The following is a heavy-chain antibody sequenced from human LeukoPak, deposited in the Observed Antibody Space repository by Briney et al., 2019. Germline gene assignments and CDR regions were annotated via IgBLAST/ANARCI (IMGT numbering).Heavy chain of an antibody. CDR2: ICGSGGST. CDR1: GFPFSSYA. CDR3: AKDLADIVATILGCFDY. V-gene: IGHV3-23*01. D-gene: IGHD5-12*01. J-gene: IGHJ4*02. Sequence: GGALRLSCAASGFPFSSYAMSWVRPAPGKGLEWVSAICGSGGSTYYADSVKGRFTISRDNSKNTLYLQMNSLRAEDTAVYYCAKDLADIVATILGCFDYWGQGTLVTVSS.